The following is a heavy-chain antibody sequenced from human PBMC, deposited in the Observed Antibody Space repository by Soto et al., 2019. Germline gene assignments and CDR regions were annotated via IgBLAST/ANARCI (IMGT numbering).Heavy chain of an antibody. V-gene: IGHV1-24*01. J-gene: IGHJ4*02. Sequence: GASVKVSCKVSGYPLTDLSMHWVRQAPGKGLEWMGGFDPEDGETIYAQKFQGRVTMTEDKYTDTAYMELSSLRSEDTAVYYCEPYRVSRITRFGVVTNALDYWGQGTLVTVSS. CDR2: FDPEDGET. D-gene: IGHD3-3*01. CDR3: EPYRVSRITRFGVVTNALDY. CDR1: GYPLTDLS.